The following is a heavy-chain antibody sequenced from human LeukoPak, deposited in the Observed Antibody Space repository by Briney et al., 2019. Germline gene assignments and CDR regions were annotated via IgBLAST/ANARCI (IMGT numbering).Heavy chain of an antibody. CDR2: ISSDGGST. CDR1: GIIFSNYA. D-gene: IGHD1-26*01. CDR3: ARGRQGAKRGYFDL. Sequence: GGSLRLSCAASGIIFSNYAMHWVRQGPGKGLECISTISSDGGSTYYANSVKGRFTISRDNSKNTLYLQMGSLRAEDMAVYYCARGRQGAKRGYFDLWGRGTRVTVPS. J-gene: IGHJ2*01. V-gene: IGHV3-64*01.